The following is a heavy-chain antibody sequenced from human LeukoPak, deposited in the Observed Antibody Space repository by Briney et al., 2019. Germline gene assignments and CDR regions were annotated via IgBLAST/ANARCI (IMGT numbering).Heavy chain of an antibody. CDR2: IYSGGST. CDR1: GFTVSSNY. J-gene: IGHJ6*02. V-gene: IGHV3-66*01. Sequence: GGSLRLSCAASGFTVSSNYMSWVRQAPGKGLEWVSLIYSGGSTFYADSVKGRFAISRDNSKTTLYLQMGSLRAEDMAVYYCAGSYSSGWYHYYGMDVWGQGTTVTVSS. CDR3: AGSYSSGWYHYYGMDV. D-gene: IGHD6-19*01.